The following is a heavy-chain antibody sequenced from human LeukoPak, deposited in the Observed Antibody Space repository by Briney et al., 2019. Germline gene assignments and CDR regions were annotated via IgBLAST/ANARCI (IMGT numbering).Heavy chain of an antibody. V-gene: IGHV1-2*02. J-gene: IGHJ3*02. CDR3: AGHIVGAHDAFDI. CDR1: GYTFTGYY. CDR2: INPNSGGT. D-gene: IGHD1-26*01. Sequence: ASVKVSCKASGYTFTGYYMHWVRQAPGQGLEWMGWINPNSGGTNYAQKFQGRVTMTRDTSISTAYMELSRLKSDDTAVYYCAGHIVGAHDAFDIWGQGTMVTVSS.